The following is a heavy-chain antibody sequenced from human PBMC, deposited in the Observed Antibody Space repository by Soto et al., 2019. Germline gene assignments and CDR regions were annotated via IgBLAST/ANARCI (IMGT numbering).Heavy chain of an antibody. CDR3: ARDQRIAAAGPPYYYYAMDV. CDR2: NFYSGTT. CDR1: GGSVTRGNYF. Sequence: PSETLSLTCTVSGGSVTRGNYFWTWIRQPPGKGLEWIGHNFYSGTTDYNPSLKSRVTISVDTSKNQFSLRLSSVTAADTAVYFCARDQRIAAAGPPYYYYAMDVWGQGTTVTVSS. V-gene: IGHV4-61*01. J-gene: IGHJ6*02. D-gene: IGHD6-13*01.